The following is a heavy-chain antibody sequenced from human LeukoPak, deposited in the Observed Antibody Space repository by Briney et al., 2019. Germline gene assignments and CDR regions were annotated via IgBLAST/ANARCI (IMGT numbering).Heavy chain of an antibody. J-gene: IGHJ4*02. V-gene: IGHV3-64*01. Sequence: PGGSLRLSCVASGFTFNRFAMHWVRQAPGKGLEYVSAINNNGDSPYYAKSVKGRFTISRDNSKNTLYLQMGSLTTEDMAVYYCARDGGYSSACFDNWGQGTLVKVSS. D-gene: IGHD6-6*01. CDR2: INNNGDSP. CDR3: ARDGGYSSACFDN. CDR1: GFTFNRFA.